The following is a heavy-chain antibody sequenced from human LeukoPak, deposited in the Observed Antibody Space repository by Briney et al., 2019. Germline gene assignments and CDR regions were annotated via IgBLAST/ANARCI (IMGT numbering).Heavy chain of an antibody. Sequence: GGSLRLSCATSGFPFSSYAMTWVRQAPGKGLECVSAISGSAGTTYYADSEKGRFTISRDNSRNTLYLQMSSLRADDTAVYYCAKGALEWTYYFDYWGQGILVTVSS. CDR2: ISGSAGTT. CDR3: AKGALEWTYYFDY. D-gene: IGHD3-3*01. V-gene: IGHV3-23*01. J-gene: IGHJ4*02. CDR1: GFPFSSYA.